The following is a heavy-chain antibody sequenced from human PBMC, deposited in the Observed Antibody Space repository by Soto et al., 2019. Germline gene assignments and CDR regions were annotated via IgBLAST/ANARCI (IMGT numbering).Heavy chain of an antibody. CDR3: AKSQAFYYDSSGYAAPFDY. Sequence: GGSLRLSCAASGFTFDDYTMHWVRQAPGKGLEWASLISWDGGSTYYADSVKGRFTISRDNSKNSLYLQMNSLRTEDTALYYCAKSQAFYYDSSGYAAPFDYWGQGTLVTVSS. CDR1: GFTFDDYT. D-gene: IGHD3-22*01. J-gene: IGHJ4*02. V-gene: IGHV3-43*01. CDR2: ISWDGGST.